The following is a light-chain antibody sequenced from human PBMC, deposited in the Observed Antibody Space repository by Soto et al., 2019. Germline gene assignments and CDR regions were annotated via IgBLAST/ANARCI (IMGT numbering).Light chain of an antibody. V-gene: IGLV1-44*01. Sequence: QSVLTQPPSASGTPGQRVSICCSGSSSNIESHSVDWYQHFPGTAPKLVINSNDQRPSGVPDRFSGSKSGTSASLAISGLQAEDVADYYCVTWDDGVNGLLFGGGTKVTVL. J-gene: IGLJ2*01. CDR2: SND. CDR1: SSNIESHS. CDR3: VTWDDGVNGLL.